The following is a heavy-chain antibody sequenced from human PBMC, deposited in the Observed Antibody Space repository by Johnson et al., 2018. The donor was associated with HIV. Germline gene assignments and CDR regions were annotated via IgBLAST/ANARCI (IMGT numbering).Heavy chain of an antibody. V-gene: IGHV3-30-3*01. Sequence: QVQLVESGGGVVQPGRSLRLSCAASGFTFSSYAMHWVRQATGKGLEWVAVISYDGSTKYYADSVKGRFTISRDNSKNSLYLQMNTLRAEDTAVYYCARDQRGGCSYGDAFDFWGQGTVVSVST. J-gene: IGHJ3*01. D-gene: IGHD5-18*01. CDR3: ARDQRGGCSYGDAFDF. CDR2: ISYDGSTK. CDR1: GFTFSSYA.